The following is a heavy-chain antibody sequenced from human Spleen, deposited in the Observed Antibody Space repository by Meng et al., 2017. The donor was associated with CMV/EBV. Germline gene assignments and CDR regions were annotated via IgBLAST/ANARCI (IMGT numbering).Heavy chain of an antibody. J-gene: IGHJ4*02. V-gene: IGHV3-33*06. Sequence: AFAFIGSGINWFRQAPSKGLEWVAVLWTDGSHKFYANSVNGRFTISRDNSKNTLFLQRNSLRAEDTAVYYCAKDRVSGSFGGPFDYWGQGTLVTVSS. CDR2: LWTDGSHK. D-gene: IGHD1-26*01. CDR3: AKDRVSGSFGGPFDY. CDR1: AFAFIGSG.